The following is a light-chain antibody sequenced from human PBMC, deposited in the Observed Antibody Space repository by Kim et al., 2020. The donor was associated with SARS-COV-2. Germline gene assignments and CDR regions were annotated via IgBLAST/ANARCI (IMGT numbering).Light chain of an antibody. CDR1: QSISSY. Sequence: GDRVTITCRASQSISSYLNWYQQKPGKAPKLLIYAASSLQSGVPSRFSGSGSGTDFTLTISSLQPEDFATYYCQQSYSTPIFTFGPGTKVDIK. J-gene: IGKJ3*01. V-gene: IGKV1-39*01. CDR2: AAS. CDR3: QQSYSTPIFT.